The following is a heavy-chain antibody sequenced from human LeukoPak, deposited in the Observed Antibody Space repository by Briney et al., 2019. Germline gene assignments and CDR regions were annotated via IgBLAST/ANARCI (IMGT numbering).Heavy chain of an antibody. CDR3: ARGGYDGGWEFDY. J-gene: IGHJ4*02. D-gene: IGHD5-12*01. Sequence: PSETLSLTCTVSGGSLSSYYWSWIRQPPGKGLEWIGYIYYSGSTNYNPSLKSRVTISVDTSKNQFSLKLSSVTAADTAVYYCARGGYDGGWEFDYWGQGTLVTVSS. CDR2: IYYSGST. CDR1: GGSLSSYY. V-gene: IGHV4-59*01.